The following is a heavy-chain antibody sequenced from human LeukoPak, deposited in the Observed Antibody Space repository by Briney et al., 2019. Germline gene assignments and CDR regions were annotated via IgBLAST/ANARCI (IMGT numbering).Heavy chain of an antibody. V-gene: IGHV3-30-3*01. J-gene: IGHJ4*02. D-gene: IGHD3-16*02. CDR2: ISYDGSNK. CDR1: GFTFSSYA. Sequence: PGGSLRLSCAASGFTFSSYAMHWVRQAPGKGLEWVAVISYDGSNKYYADSVKGRFTISRDNSKNTLYLQMNSLRAEDTAVYYCARDAIMITFGGVIVPPSFDYWGKGTLVTVSS. CDR3: ARDAIMITFGGVIVPPSFDY.